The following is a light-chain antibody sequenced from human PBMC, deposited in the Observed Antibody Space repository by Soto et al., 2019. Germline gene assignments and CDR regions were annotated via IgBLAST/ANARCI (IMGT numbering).Light chain of an antibody. CDR2: AAS. J-gene: IGKJ2*01. V-gene: IGKV1-39*01. Sequence: DIQMTQSPSSLSASIGDRVTITCRASQNINSHLNWYQQKPGKAPKVLIYAASRLQSGVPFRFSGSGSGTEFTLTISSLEPEDFATYYCHQSHITTLFTFGKGTKLEIK. CDR1: QNINSH. CDR3: HQSHITTLFT.